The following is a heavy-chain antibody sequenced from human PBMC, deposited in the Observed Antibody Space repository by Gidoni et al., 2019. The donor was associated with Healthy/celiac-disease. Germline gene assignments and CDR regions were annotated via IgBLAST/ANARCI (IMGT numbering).Heavy chain of an antibody. D-gene: IGHD3-22*01. CDR3: ARGGRYYYDSYGDAFDI. J-gene: IGHJ3*02. V-gene: IGHV5-51*01. Sequence: EVQLVQSGAEVKKPGESLKISCKGSGYSFTSYWIGWVRQMPGKDSDTRYSPSFQGQVTISADKSISTAYLQWSSLKASDTAMYYCARGGRYYYDSYGDAFDIWGQGTMVTVSS. CDR2: SDT. CDR1: GYSFTSYW.